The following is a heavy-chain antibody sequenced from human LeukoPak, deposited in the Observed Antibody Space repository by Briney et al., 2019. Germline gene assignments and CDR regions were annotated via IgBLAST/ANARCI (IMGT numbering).Heavy chain of an antibody. CDR2: ISSSSSTI. D-gene: IGHD3-16*02. J-gene: IGHJ4*02. CDR3: ARVGDYVWGSYRYALDY. V-gene: IGHV3-48*02. Sequence: PGGSLRLSCAASGFTFSSYSMNWVRQAPGKGLEWVSYISSSSSTIYYADSVKGRFTISRDNAKNSLYLQMNSLRDEDTAVYYCARVGDYVWGSYRYALDYWGQGTLVTVSS. CDR1: GFTFSSYS.